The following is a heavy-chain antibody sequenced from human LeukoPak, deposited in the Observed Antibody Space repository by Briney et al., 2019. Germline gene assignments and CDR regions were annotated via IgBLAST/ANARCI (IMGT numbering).Heavy chain of an antibody. D-gene: IGHD6-19*01. CDR2: IVVGSGNT. V-gene: IGHV1-58*01. Sequence: SVKVSCKASGFTFTNSAVQWVRQARGQRLEWIGWIVVGSGNTIYAQKFQERVTITRDMSTSTAYMDLSSLRAEDTAVYYCAKSGGSGWFYYFDYWGQGTLVTVSS. CDR1: GFTFTNSA. J-gene: IGHJ4*02. CDR3: AKSGGSGWFYYFDY.